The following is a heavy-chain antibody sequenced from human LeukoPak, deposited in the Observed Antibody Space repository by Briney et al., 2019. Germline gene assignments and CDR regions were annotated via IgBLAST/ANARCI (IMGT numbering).Heavy chain of an antibody. V-gene: IGHV1-3*01. CDR3: ARARWYSSSWYRGDY. CDR1: GYTSTSYA. Sequence: ASVKVSCKASGYTSTSYAMHWVRQAPGQRLEWMGWINAGNGNTKYSQKFQGRVTITRDTSASTAYMELSSLRSEDTAVYYCARARWYSSSWYRGDYWGQGTLVTVSS. J-gene: IGHJ4*02. D-gene: IGHD6-13*01. CDR2: INAGNGNT.